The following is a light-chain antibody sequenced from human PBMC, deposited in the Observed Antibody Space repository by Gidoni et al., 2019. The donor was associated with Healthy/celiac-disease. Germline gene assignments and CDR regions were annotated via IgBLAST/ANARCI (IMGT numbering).Light chain of an antibody. J-gene: IGKJ4*01. CDR1: QSISSY. CDR3: QQRSNSPPLT. CDR2: AAS. V-gene: IGKV1-39*01. Sequence: DIHMTPSPASLSSSAGDRVTIICRASQSISSYFYWYQQKPGKAPTLLIYAASSLQSGVPSRFSGSGSGTDFTLTISSLQPEDFAAYYCQQRSNSPPLTFGQGTRLEIK.